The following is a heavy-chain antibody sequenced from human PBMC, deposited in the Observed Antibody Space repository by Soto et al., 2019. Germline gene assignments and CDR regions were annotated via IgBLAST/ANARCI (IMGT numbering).Heavy chain of an antibody. CDR2: IIPILGIA. CDR3: ARDPGRQYGARCYFDL. V-gene: IGHV1-69*08. CDR1: GGTFSSYT. D-gene: IGHD4-17*01. Sequence: QVQLVQSGAEVKKPGSSVKVSCKASGGTFSSYTISWVRQAPGQGLEWMGRIIPILGIANYAQKFQGRVTITADKCTSTAYMELSSLRSEDTAVYYCARDPGRQYGARCYFDLWGRGTLVTVSS. J-gene: IGHJ2*01.